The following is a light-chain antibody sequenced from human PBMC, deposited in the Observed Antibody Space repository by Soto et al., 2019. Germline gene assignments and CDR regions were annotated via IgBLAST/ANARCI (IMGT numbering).Light chain of an antibody. CDR3: QTWGTAIHDVV. CDR1: SGHNNYA. CDR2: LNSDGSH. V-gene: IGLV4-69*01. J-gene: IGLJ2*01. Sequence: QLVLTQSPSASASLGASVKLTCTLSSGHNNYAIAWHQQQPDKGPRYLMKLNSDGSHSKGDGIPDRFSGSSSGAERHLTISSLQSEDGADYYCQTWGTAIHDVVFGGGTKLTVL.